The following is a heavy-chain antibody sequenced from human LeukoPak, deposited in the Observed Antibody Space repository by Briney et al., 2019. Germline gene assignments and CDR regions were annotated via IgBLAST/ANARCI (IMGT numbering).Heavy chain of an antibody. D-gene: IGHD2-2*01. V-gene: IGHV3-33*06. Sequence: GGSLRLSCAASGFTFSSYGMHWVRQAPGKGLEWVAVIWYDGTNKYYADSLKGRFTISRDNSKNTLYLQMNSLRAEDTAVYYCAKVVCSSTSCYGGANAFDIWGQGTMVTVSS. CDR1: GFTFSSYG. J-gene: IGHJ3*02. CDR3: AKVVCSSTSCYGGANAFDI. CDR2: IWYDGTNK.